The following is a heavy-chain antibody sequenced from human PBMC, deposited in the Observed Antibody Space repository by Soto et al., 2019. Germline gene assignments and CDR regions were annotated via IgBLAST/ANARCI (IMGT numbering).Heavy chain of an antibody. V-gene: IGHV3-23*01. Sequence: PGGSLILSCAASGFTFSSYSMSWVRQAPGKGLEWVSAISGSGGSTYYADSVKGRFTISRDNSKNTLYLQMNSLRAEDTAVYYCAYSSTPFDYWGQGTLVTVSS. CDR1: GFTFSSYS. J-gene: IGHJ4*02. CDR2: ISGSGGST. D-gene: IGHD6-13*01. CDR3: AYSSTPFDY.